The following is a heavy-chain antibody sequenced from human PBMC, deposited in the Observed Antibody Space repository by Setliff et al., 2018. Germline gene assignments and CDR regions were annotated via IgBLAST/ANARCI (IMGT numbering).Heavy chain of an antibody. D-gene: IGHD3-3*01. CDR1: GGTFSSYA. Sequence: SVKVSCKASGGTFSSYAITWVRQAPGQGLEWMGGVIPIFGTAKYAQKFQGRVTITADQSTRTAYMELSSLRSEDTAVYYCARRGLGYDFWSGYYTMYYFDYWGQGTLVTVSS. CDR2: VIPIFGTA. J-gene: IGHJ4*02. V-gene: IGHV1-69*13. CDR3: ARRGLGYDFWSGYYTMYYFDY.